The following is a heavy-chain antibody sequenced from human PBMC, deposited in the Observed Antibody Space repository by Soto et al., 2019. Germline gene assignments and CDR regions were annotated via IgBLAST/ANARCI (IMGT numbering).Heavy chain of an antibody. CDR2: IGFRGKT. J-gene: IGHJ4*02. CDR3: ARSLNSDYVNF. D-gene: IGHD4-4*01. V-gene: IGHV4-59*01. Sequence: SETLSLTCTVSGGSISSYYWNWIRQPPGKELEWIGHIGFRGKTNYNPSLKSRVTISVDTSKKQFSLKLNSVTAADTAVYYCARSLNSDYVNFWRQGTLVTVSS. CDR1: GGSISSYY.